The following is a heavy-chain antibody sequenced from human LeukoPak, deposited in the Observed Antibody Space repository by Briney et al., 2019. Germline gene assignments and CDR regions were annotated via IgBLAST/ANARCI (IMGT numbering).Heavy chain of an antibody. CDR2: IYYSGST. D-gene: IGHD3-10*01. V-gene: IGHV4-30-4*08. CDR3: AREGIYGSGSYYKDY. CDR1: GGSISSGDYY. J-gene: IGHJ4*02. Sequence: SETLSLTCTVSGGSISSGDYYWSWIRQPPGKGLEWIGYIYYSGSTYYNPSLKSRVTISVDTSKNQFSLKLSSVTAADTAVYYCAREGIYGSGSYYKDYWGQGTLVTVSS.